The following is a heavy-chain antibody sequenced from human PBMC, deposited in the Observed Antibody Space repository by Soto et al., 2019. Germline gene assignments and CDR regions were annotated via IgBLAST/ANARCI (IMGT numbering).Heavy chain of an antibody. CDR1: GGSISSYY. V-gene: IGHV4-59*08. D-gene: IGHD3-3*01. Sequence: PSETLSLTCTVSGGSISSYYWSWIRQPPGKGLEWIGYIYYSGSTNYNPSLKSRVTISVDTSKNQFSLKLSSVTAADTAVYYCARTYYEFLRGYFSWFDPWGQGTLVTVSS. J-gene: IGHJ5*02. CDR2: IYYSGST. CDR3: ARTYYEFLRGYFSWFDP.